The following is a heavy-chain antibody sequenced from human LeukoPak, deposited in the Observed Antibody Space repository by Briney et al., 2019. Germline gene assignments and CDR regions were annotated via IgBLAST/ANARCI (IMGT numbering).Heavy chain of an antibody. D-gene: IGHD3-22*01. Sequence: SETLSLTCTVSGGSVSSGSYYWSWIRQPPGKGLEWIGYIYYSGSTNYNPSLKSRVTISVDTSKNQFSLKLSSVTAADTAVYYCARLTPTDMIVVVNDYWGQGTLVTVPS. V-gene: IGHV4-61*01. CDR2: IYYSGST. J-gene: IGHJ4*02. CDR3: ARLTPTDMIVVVNDY. CDR1: GGSVSSGSYY.